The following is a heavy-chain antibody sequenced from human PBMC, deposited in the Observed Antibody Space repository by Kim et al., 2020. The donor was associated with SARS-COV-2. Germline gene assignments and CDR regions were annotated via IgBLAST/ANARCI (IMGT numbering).Heavy chain of an antibody. J-gene: IGHJ6*01. D-gene: IGHD2-15*01. CDR1: GGTFSSYA. CDR2: IIPILGIA. Sequence: SVKVSCKASGGTFSSYAISWVRQAPGQGLEWMGRIIPILGIANYAQKFQGRVTITADKSSSTAYMELSSLRSEDTAVYYCARGVVVVARNYYYYGMDVW. CDR3: ARGVVVVARNYYYYGMDV. V-gene: IGHV1-69*04.